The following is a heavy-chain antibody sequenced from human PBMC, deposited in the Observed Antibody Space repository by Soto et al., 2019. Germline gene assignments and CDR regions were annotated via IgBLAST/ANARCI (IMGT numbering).Heavy chain of an antibody. CDR1: GGTFSSYA. V-gene: IGHV1-69*13. J-gene: IGHJ6*02. CDR2: IIPIFGTA. CDR3: GSFGSGSYYSGYHGMDV. Sequence: SVKVSCKASGGTFSSYAISWVRQAPGQGLEWMGGIIPIFGTANYAQKFQGRVTITADESTSTAYMELSSLRSEDTAVYYCGSFGSGSYYSGYHGMDVWGQGTTVTVSS. D-gene: IGHD3-10*01.